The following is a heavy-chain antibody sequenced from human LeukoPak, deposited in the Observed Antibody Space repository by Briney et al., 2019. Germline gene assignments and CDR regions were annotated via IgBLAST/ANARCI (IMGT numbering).Heavy chain of an antibody. D-gene: IGHD1-14*01. CDR3: ARGTVTGSGNDY. CDR2: IYYSGST. Sequence: SQTLSLTCTVSGGSISSGGYYWSWIRQHPGKGLEWIGYIYYSGSTYYNPSLKSRVTISVDTSKNQFSLKLSSVTAADTAVYYCARGTVTGSGNDYWGQGTLVTVSS. J-gene: IGHJ4*02. V-gene: IGHV4-31*03. CDR1: GGSISSGGYY.